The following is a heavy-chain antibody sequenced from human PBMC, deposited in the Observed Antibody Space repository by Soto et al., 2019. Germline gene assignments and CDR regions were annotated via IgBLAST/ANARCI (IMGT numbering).Heavy chain of an antibody. CDR1: GFTFSSYW. CDR3: ARIVVGGRFGDFDY. CDR2: INSDGSST. Sequence: EVQLVESGGGLVQPGGSLRLSCAASGFTFSSYWMHWVRQAPGKGLVWVSRINSDGSSTSYADSVKGRFSISRDNAKNTLYLQMNSLRAEDTAVYYCARIVVGGRFGDFDYWGQGTLVTVSS. J-gene: IGHJ4*02. V-gene: IGHV3-74*01. D-gene: IGHD3-10*01.